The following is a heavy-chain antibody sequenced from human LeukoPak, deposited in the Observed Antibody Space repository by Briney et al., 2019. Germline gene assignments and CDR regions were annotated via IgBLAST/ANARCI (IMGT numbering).Heavy chain of an antibody. CDR3: AKDSIAAAVNDAFDI. D-gene: IGHD6-13*01. CDR2: IYNGGST. J-gene: IGHJ3*02. V-gene: IGHV3-53*01. CDR1: GFTVSSNY. Sequence: GGSLRLSCAASGFTVSSNYMTWVRQAPGKGLEWVSVIYNGGSTYYADSVKGRFTISRDNSKNTLYLQMNSLRAKDTAVYYCAKDSIAAAVNDAFDIWGQGTMVTVSS.